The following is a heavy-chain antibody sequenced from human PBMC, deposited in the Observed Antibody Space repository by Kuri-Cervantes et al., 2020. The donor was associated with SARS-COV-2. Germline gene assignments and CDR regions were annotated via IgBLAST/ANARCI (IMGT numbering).Heavy chain of an antibody. J-gene: IGHJ4*02. CDR3: AHRVSLYGDYDY. CDR1: GFSLSNATMG. D-gene: IGHD4-17*01. V-gene: IGHV2-26*01. Sequence: SGPTLVKPTETLTLTCTVSGFSLSNATMGVSWIRQPPGKALEWLAHICSNDEKSYSTSLKSRLTISKDTSKSQVVLTMTNMDPVDTATYYCAHRVSLYGDYDYWGQGNLVTVSS. CDR2: ICSNDEK.